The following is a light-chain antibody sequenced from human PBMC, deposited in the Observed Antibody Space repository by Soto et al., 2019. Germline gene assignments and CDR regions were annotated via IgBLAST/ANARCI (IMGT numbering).Light chain of an antibody. Sequence: EIVMTQSPATLSVSPGERATLSCRASQSVSGNLAWYQQIPGQAPRLLIYGASTRATGIPARFSGSGSGTEITLTISTMQSEDFAVYYCQQYNNWPPITFGQGTRLEIK. CDR2: GAS. CDR3: QQYNNWPPIT. CDR1: QSVSGN. J-gene: IGKJ5*01. V-gene: IGKV3-15*01.